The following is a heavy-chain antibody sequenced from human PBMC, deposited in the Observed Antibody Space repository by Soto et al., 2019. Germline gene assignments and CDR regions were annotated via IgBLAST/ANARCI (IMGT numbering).Heavy chain of an antibody. CDR3: ARSALVLKVYLPITDWFDP. V-gene: IGHV1-2*02. D-gene: IGHD3-16*01. CDR2: IDPNSGGT. Sequence: QVQLVQSGAEVMKPGASVGVSCQASGYTVTGYYIHWVRQAPGQGLEWMGWIDPNSGGTNSAQKFQGRVTMTWDTSSSTAYLELSGLRSDDTAFYYCARSALVLKVYLPITDWFDPWAQGTLVTVSS. CDR1: GYTVTGYY. J-gene: IGHJ5*02.